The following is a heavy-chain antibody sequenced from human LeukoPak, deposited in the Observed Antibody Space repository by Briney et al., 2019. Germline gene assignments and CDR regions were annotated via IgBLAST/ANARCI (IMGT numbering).Heavy chain of an antibody. Sequence: PGGSLRLSSAASGVIFSNYDMHWVRQAAGKGLEWVSGIGTAGDTYYPGSVKGRFTISRENAKNSLYLHMNSLSAGDTAMYYCASSPAYSSSWYAIDTWGQGTLVTVSS. J-gene: IGHJ5*02. D-gene: IGHD6-13*01. CDR3: ASSPAYSSSWYAIDT. V-gene: IGHV3-13*01. CDR1: GVIFSNYD. CDR2: IGTAGDT.